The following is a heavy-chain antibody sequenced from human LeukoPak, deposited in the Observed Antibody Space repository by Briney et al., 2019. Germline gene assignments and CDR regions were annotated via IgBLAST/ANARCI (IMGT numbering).Heavy chain of an antibody. D-gene: IGHD6-6*01. Sequence: SETLSLTCTVSGYSISSGYYWGWIRQPPGKGLEWIGSIYHSGSTYYNPSLKSRVTISVDTSKNQFSLKLSSVTAADTAVYYCARGRYSSSKGFDYWGQGTLVTVSS. CDR1: GYSISSGYY. CDR2: IYHSGST. V-gene: IGHV4-38-2*02. CDR3: ARGRYSSSKGFDY. J-gene: IGHJ4*02.